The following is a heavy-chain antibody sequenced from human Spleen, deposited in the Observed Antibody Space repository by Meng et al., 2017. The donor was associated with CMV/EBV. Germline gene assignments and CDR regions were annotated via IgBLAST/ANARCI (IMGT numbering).Heavy chain of an antibody. D-gene: IGHD3-22*01. J-gene: IGHJ4*02. V-gene: IGHV4-39*07. CDR1: GFTFSSYE. CDR3: ARALLRPVYYYDSSGYYPHFDY. Sequence: GSLRLSCAASGFTFSSYEMNWVRQAPGKGLEWIGSIYYSGSTYYNPSLKSRVTISVDTSKNQFSLKLSSVTAADTAVYYCARALLRPVYYYDSSGYYPHFDYWGQGTLVIVSS. CDR2: IYYSGST.